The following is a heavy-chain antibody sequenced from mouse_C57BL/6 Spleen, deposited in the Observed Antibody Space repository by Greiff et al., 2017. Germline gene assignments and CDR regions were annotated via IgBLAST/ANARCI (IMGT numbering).Heavy chain of an antibody. V-gene: IGHV1-76*01. CDR2: IYPGSGNT. CDR1: GYTFTDYY. CDR3: AREGGYLDY. Sequence: VQLVESGAELVRPGASVKLSCKASGYTFTDYYINWVKQRPGQGLEWIARIYPGSGNTYYNEKFKGKATLTAEKSSSTAYMQLSSLTSEDSAVYFCAREGGYLDYWGQGTTLTVSS. J-gene: IGHJ2*01.